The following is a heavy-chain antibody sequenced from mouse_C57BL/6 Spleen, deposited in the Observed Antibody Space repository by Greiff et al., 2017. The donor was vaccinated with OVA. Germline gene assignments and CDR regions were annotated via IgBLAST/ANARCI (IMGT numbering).Heavy chain of an antibody. V-gene: IGHV5-17*01. J-gene: IGHJ1*03. CDR2: ISSGSSTI. Sequence: EVQGVESGGGLVKPGGSLKLSCAASGFTFSDYGMHWVRQAPEKGLEWVAYISSGSSTIYYADTVKGRFPISRDNAKNTLFLQMTSLRSEDTAMYYCARGANYYGSSLYWDVDVWGTGTTVTVSS. D-gene: IGHD1-1*01. CDR3: ARGANYYGSSLYWDVDV. CDR1: GFTFSDYG.